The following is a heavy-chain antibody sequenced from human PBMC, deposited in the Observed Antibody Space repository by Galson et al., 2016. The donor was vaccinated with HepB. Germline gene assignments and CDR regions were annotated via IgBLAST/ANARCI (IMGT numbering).Heavy chain of an antibody. Sequence: CAISGDSVSSNSAAWNWIRQSPSRGLEWLGRTYYRSKWYNDYAESVKSRITIIPDTSKNQFSLQLHSVTPDDTAFYYCAGEGASGYALDYWGQGTLVTVSS. J-gene: IGHJ4*02. V-gene: IGHV6-1*01. D-gene: IGHD6-25*01. CDR1: GDSVSSNSAA. CDR2: TYYRSKWYN. CDR3: AGEGASGYALDY.